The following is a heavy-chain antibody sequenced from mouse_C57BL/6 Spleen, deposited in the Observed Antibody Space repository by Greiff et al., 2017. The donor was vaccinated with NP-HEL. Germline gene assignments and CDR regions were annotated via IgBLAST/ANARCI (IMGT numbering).Heavy chain of an antibody. CDR1: GYTFTDYY. V-gene: IGHV1-26*01. CDR3: ARQDFPRDFDV. Sequence: EVQLQQSGPELVKPGASVKISCKASGYTFTDYYMNCVTQSHGKSLEWIGDINPNNGGTSYNQKFKGKATLTVDKSSSTAYMELRSLTSEDSAVYYCARQDFPRDFDVWGTGTTVTVSS. CDR2: INPNNGGT. J-gene: IGHJ1*03. D-gene: IGHD3-3*01.